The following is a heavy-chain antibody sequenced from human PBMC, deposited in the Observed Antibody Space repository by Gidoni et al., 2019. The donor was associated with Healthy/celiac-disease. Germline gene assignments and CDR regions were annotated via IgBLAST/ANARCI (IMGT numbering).Heavy chain of an antibody. Sequence: QVQLVESGGGVVQPGRSLSLSCAASAFTFSSYAMHWVRQAPGKGLEWVAVILYDGSNKYYADSVKGRFTISRENSKNPLYLQMNSLRAEDTAVYYCARTLAITGTTLDYWGQGTLVTVSS. CDR2: ILYDGSNK. J-gene: IGHJ4*02. D-gene: IGHD1-7*01. CDR3: ARTLAITGTTLDY. CDR1: AFTFSSYA. V-gene: IGHV3-30-3*01.